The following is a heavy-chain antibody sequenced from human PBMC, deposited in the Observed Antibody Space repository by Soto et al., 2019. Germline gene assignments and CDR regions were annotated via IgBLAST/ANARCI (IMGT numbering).Heavy chain of an antibody. D-gene: IGHD3-9*01. CDR1: GFTFSSYA. CDR3: AKGGFDWLLPRANWFDP. J-gene: IGHJ5*02. CDR2: ISGSGGST. V-gene: IGHV3-23*01. Sequence: GGSLRLSCAASGFTFSSYAMSWVRQAPGKGLEWVSAISGSGGSTYYADSVKGRFTISRDNSKNTLYLQMNSLRAEDTAVYHCAKGGFDWLLPRANWFDPWGQGTLVTVSS.